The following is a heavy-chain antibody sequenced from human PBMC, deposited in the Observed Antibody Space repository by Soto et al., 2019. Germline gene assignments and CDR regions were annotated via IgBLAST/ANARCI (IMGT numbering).Heavy chain of an antibody. CDR2: MNPNSGNT. CDR3: ATNQNYYGSGFNDY. CDR1: GYTFTSYD. Sequence: QVQLVQSGAEVKKPGASVKVSCKASGYTFTSYDINWVRQATGQGLEWMGWMNPNSGNTGYAQKFQGRVNKTRNTSISTAYMELSSLRSEDTAVYYCATNQNYYGSGFNDYCGQGTLVTVSS. V-gene: IGHV1-8*01. J-gene: IGHJ4*02. D-gene: IGHD3-10*01.